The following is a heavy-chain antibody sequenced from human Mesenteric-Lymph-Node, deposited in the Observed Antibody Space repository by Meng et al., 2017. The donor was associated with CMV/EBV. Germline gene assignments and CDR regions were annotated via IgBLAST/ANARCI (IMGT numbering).Heavy chain of an antibody. Sequence: GESLKISCVGAGFMFTNYAIHWVRQAPGKGLEWVTVISNRATNEYYADSVKGRFTVSRDNSKNTVFLQMSGLRTEDTAVYYCARENDYTNYFDSWGRGTLVTVSS. CDR3: ARENDYTNYFDS. CDR2: ISNRATNE. CDR1: GFMFTNYA. D-gene: IGHD4-11*01. V-gene: IGHV3-30*03. J-gene: IGHJ4*02.